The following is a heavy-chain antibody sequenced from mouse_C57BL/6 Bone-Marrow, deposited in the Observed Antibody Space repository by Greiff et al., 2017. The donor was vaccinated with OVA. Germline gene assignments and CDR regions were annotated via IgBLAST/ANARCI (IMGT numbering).Heavy chain of an antibody. CDR1: GFNIKDYY. Sequence: EVQVVESGAELVRPGASVKLSCTASGFNIKDYYMHWVKQRPEQGLEWIGRIDPEDGDTEYAPKFQGKATMTADTSSNTAYLQLSSLTSEDTAVYYCTPYCYGSRGFAYWGQGTLVTVSA. CDR3: TPYCYGSRGFAY. CDR2: IDPEDGDT. V-gene: IGHV14-1*01. J-gene: IGHJ3*01. D-gene: IGHD1-1*01.